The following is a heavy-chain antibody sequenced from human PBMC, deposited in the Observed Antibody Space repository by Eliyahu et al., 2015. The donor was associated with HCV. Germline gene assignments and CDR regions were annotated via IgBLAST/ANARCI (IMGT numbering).Heavy chain of an antibody. J-gene: IGHJ4*02. CDR2: IWYDGSNK. CDR1: GFXFSSYG. CDR3: ARARPSIDYYDSSGDLDY. Sequence: QVQLVESGGGVVQPGRSLRLXCAASGFXFSSYGXHWVRQAPGKGLEWVAVIWYDGSNKYYADSVKGRFTISRDNSKNTLYLQMNSLRAEDTAVYYCARARPSIDYYDSSGDLDYWGQGTLVTVSS. D-gene: IGHD3-22*01. V-gene: IGHV3-33*01.